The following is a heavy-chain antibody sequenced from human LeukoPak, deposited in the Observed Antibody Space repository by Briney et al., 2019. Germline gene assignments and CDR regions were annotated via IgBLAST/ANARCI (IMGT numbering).Heavy chain of an antibody. Sequence: SETLSLTCSVSGVSISIFYWRWIRQPPGKGLEWIGYIYYSGSTNYNPSLKSRVTISVDTSNNQFSLKLSSVTAADTAVYYCARHVGAAPGTTQYLDYWGQGTLVTVSS. CDR3: ARHVGAAPGTTQYLDY. D-gene: IGHD6-13*01. CDR1: GVSISIFY. CDR2: IYYSGST. J-gene: IGHJ4*02. V-gene: IGHV4-59*08.